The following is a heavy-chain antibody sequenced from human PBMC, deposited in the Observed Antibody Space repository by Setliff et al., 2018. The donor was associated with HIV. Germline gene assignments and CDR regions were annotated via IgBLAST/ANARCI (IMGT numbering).Heavy chain of an antibody. Sequence: PSETLSLTCTVSGDSISSSSFYWGWIRQPPGKGLECIGTIYYSGSTHYNPSLKSRVTISVDTSRTQLSLELRSVTAADTAVYYCARAAGTTLDFDYWGQGTLVTVSS. CDR3: ARAAGTTLDFDY. CDR1: GDSISSSSFY. D-gene: IGHD1-7*01. J-gene: IGHJ4*02. CDR2: IYYSGST. V-gene: IGHV4-39*07.